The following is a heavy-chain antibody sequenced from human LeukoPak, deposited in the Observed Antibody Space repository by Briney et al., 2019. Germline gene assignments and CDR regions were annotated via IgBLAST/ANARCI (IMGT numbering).Heavy chain of an antibody. Sequence: GGSLRLSCAASGFSFSSYAMSWVRQAPGKGLEWVSVISGSGDSTYYSDSVKGRFTISRDNAKNTVYLQMNSLRVEDTAVYYCARVYETNGYLYWGQGSLVTVSS. CDR1: GFSFSSYA. J-gene: IGHJ4*02. V-gene: IGHV3-23*01. D-gene: IGHD3-22*01. CDR2: ISGSGDST. CDR3: ARVYETNGYLY.